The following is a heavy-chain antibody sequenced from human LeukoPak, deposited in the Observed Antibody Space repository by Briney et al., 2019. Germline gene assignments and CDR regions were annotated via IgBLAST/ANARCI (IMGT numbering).Heavy chain of an antibody. J-gene: IGHJ4*02. CDR3: ARRSPYCSGGSCYYGPFDY. CDR1: GFSFSSHW. CDR2: ITIDGSNT. D-gene: IGHD2-15*01. Sequence: GGSLRLSCEASGFSFSSHWMHWVRQSPGKGLVWVSRITIDGSNTVYADSVEGRFTISRDNARNTLYLQMNSLRAEDTAVYYCARRSPYCSGGSCYYGPFDYWGQGTLVTVSS. V-gene: IGHV3-74*01.